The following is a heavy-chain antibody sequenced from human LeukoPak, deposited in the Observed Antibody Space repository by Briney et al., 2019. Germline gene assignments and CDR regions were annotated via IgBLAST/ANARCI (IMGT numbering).Heavy chain of an antibody. Sequence: PGGSLRLFCAASGFTVSSNYMSWVRQAPGKGLEWVSVIYSDGSTYYADSVKGRFTISRDISKNTLYLQMNTLRAEDTALYYCARSPRYALDYWGRGTLVTVSS. CDR2: IYSDGST. V-gene: IGHV3-66*01. D-gene: IGHD3-9*01. CDR3: ARSPRYALDY. CDR1: GFTVSSNY. J-gene: IGHJ4*01.